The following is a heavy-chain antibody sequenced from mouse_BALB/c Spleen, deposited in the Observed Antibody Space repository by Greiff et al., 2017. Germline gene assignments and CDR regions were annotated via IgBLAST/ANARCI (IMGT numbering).Heavy chain of an antibody. Sequence: DPVKPGASVKLSCKASGYTFTSYWINWIKQRPGQGLEWIGRIAPGSGSTYYNEMFKGKATLTVDTSSSTAYIQLSSLSSEDSAVYFCALTAWFAYWGQGTLVTVSA. D-gene: IGHD4-1*01. CDR2: IAPGSGST. CDR3: ALTAWFAY. J-gene: IGHJ3*01. V-gene: IGHV1S41*01. CDR1: GYTFTSYW.